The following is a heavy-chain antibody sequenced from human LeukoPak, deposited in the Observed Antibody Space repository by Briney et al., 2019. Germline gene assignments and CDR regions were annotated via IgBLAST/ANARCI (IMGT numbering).Heavy chain of an antibody. Sequence: SETLSLTCTVSGGSISSYYWSWIRQPAGKGLEWIGRIYTSGSTNYNPSLKSRVTMSVDTSKNQFSLKLSSVTAADTAVYYCARYMTTVTTRGAFDIWGQGTMVTVSS. CDR3: ARYMTTVTTRGAFDI. CDR1: GGSISSYY. J-gene: IGHJ3*02. CDR2: IYTSGST. D-gene: IGHD4-17*01. V-gene: IGHV4-4*07.